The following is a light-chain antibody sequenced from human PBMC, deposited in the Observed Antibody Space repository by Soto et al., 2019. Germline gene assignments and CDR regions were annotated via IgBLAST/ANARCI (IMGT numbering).Light chain of an antibody. J-gene: IGLJ3*02. CDR2: GVS. CDR1: SSDIGLHNF. V-gene: IGLV2-14*01. Sequence: QSALTQSASVSGSPGQSITISCTGTSSDIGLHNFVSWHQQHPGKAPKFIIYGVSNRPSGVSNRFSASKSGNTASLTISGLQADDEADYYCSSYTSTFTWVFGGGTKVTVL. CDR3: SSYTSTFTWV.